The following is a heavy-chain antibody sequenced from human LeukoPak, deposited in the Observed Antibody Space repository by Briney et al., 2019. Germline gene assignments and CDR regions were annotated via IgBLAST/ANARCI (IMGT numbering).Heavy chain of an antibody. V-gene: IGHV4-39*01. CDR3: ARHSVVNWFDP. CDR2: LYYSGNT. J-gene: IGHJ5*02. Sequence: PSETLSLTCTVSGGSISSSSYYWGWIRQPPGKGLEWIGSLYYSGNTYYNPSLKSRVTISVDTSKNQFSLKLSSVTAADTAVYYCARHSVVNWFDPWGQGTLVTVSS. CDR1: GGSISSSSYY. D-gene: IGHD5/OR15-5a*01.